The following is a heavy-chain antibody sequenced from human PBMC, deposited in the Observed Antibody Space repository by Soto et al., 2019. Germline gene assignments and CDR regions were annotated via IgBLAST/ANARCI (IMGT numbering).Heavy chain of an antibody. J-gene: IGHJ6*02. Sequence: EVQLVESGGGLIQPGGSLRLSCAASGFTVSSNYMSWVRQAPGKGLEWGSVIYSGGSTYYADSVKGRFTISRDNSKNTLYLQMNSLRAEDTAVYYCARAPHYDFWSGYYGPYYYYYGMDVWGQGTTVTVSS. V-gene: IGHV3-53*01. CDR2: IYSGGST. CDR3: ARAPHYDFWSGYYGPYYYYYGMDV. D-gene: IGHD3-3*01. CDR1: GFTVSSNY.